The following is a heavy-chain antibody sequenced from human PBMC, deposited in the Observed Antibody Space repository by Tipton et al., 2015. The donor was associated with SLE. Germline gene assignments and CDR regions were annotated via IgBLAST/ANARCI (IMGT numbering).Heavy chain of an antibody. V-gene: IGHV3-33*06. D-gene: IGHD1-26*01. Sequence: SGFTFSNYGMHWVRQAPGKGLEWVAVIWYDGINKFYADSVEGRFTVSKDNSKNTLYLQLNSLRAEDTAIYYCAKDEGAMSNYFDFWGQGTLVTVSS. CDR2: IWYDGINK. CDR1: GFTFSNYG. CDR3: AKDEGAMSNYFDF. J-gene: IGHJ4*02.